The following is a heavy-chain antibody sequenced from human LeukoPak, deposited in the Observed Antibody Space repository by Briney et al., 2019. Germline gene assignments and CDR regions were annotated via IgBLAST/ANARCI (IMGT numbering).Heavy chain of an antibody. CDR1: GGSISSGSYY. CDR3: ARSSSSGYYYGYYFDY. V-gene: IGHV4-61*02. J-gene: IGHJ4*02. D-gene: IGHD3-22*01. Sequence: SQTLSLTCTASGGSISSGSYYWSWIRQPAGKGLEWIGRIYTSGSTNYNPSLKSRVTISVDTSKNQFSLKLSSVTAADTAVYYCARSSSSGYYYGYYFDYWGQGTLVTVSS. CDR2: IYTSGST.